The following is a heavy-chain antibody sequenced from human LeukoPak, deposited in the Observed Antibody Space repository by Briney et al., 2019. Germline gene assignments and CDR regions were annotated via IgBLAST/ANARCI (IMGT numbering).Heavy chain of an antibody. CDR1: GGSISGSSYY. D-gene: IGHD2-15*01. CDR3: ARPARYCSGGSCTSDWYFGL. Sequence: PSETLSLTCTVSGGSISGSSYYWAWIRQPPGKGLEWIGSGFYSGSAYYNPSLKSRLTISVDTSKNQFSLDLSSVTAADTAIYYCARPARYCSGGSCTSDWYFGLWGRGTLVTVSS. V-gene: IGHV4-39*01. J-gene: IGHJ2*01. CDR2: GFYSGSA.